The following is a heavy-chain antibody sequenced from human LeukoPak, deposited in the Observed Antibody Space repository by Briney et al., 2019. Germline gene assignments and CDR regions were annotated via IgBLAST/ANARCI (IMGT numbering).Heavy chain of an antibody. CDR1: GFTFSSYS. CDR3: AKGYCISTSCFFDY. CDR2: ISWNSGSI. D-gene: IGHD2-2*01. Sequence: SGGSLRLSCAASGFTFSSYSMNWVRQAPGKGLEWVSGISWNSGSIGYADSVKGRFTISRDNAKNSLYLQMNSLRAEDMALYYCAKGYCISTSCFFDYWGQGTLVTVSS. V-gene: IGHV3-9*03. J-gene: IGHJ4*02.